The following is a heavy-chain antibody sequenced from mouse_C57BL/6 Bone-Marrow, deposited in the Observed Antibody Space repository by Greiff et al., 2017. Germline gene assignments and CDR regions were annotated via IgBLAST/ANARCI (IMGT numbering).Heavy chain of an antibody. Sequence: QVQLQPSGAELARPGASVKLSCKASGYTFPSYGISWVKQRTGQGLEWIGEIYPRSGNTYYNEKFKGKATLTADKSSSTAYMELRSLTSEDSAVYFCARWGQLRLREDAMDDWGQGTSVTVSS. CDR1: GYTFPSYG. CDR2: IYPRSGNT. D-gene: IGHD3-2*02. V-gene: IGHV1-81*01. J-gene: IGHJ4*01. CDR3: ARWGQLRLREDAMDD.